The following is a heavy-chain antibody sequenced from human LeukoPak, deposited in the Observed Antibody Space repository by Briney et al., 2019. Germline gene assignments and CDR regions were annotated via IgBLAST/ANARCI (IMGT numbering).Heavy chain of an antibody. V-gene: IGHV4-4*02. Sequence: PSETLSLTCAVSGGSISSSNWWSWVRQPPGKGLEWIGTLFYTGSTYYSPSLKSRVTISVDTSKNHFSLRLSSLTAADTAMYYCARSRGFGVLTPFDHWGQGTLVTVSS. CDR2: LFYTGST. CDR1: GGSISSSNW. J-gene: IGHJ4*02. CDR3: ARSRGFGVLTPFDH. D-gene: IGHD3-3*01.